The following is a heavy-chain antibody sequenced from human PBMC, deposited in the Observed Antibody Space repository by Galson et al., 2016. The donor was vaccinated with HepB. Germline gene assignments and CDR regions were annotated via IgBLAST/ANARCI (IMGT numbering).Heavy chain of an antibody. Sequence: SLRLSCAASGLSLSTPVMYWVRQAPGKGLEWVSALGDGGDYTSYADAVKGRFTISGDISENTLFLQMNSLSVEDTAIYYCAKLAVRGDYGGRDYWGQGTLVTVSS. V-gene: IGHV3-23*01. CDR3: AKLAVRGDYGGRDY. D-gene: IGHD4-17*01. CDR2: LGDGGDYT. J-gene: IGHJ4*02. CDR1: GLSLSTPV.